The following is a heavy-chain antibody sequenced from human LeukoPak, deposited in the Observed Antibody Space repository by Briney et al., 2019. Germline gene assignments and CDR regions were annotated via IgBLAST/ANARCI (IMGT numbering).Heavy chain of an antibody. Sequence: GGSLRLSCAASGFTFDDYAMHCVRQAPGKGLEWVSGISWNSGSIGYADSVKGRFTISRDNAKNSLYLQMNSLRAEDTALYYCAKDAYGSGVYYFDYWGQGTLVTVSS. J-gene: IGHJ4*02. V-gene: IGHV3-9*01. CDR2: ISWNSGSI. D-gene: IGHD3-10*01. CDR1: GFTFDDYA. CDR3: AKDAYGSGVYYFDY.